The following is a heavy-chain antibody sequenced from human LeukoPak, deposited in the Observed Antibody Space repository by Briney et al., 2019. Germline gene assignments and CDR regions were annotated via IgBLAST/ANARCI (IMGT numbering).Heavy chain of an antibody. CDR1: GYTFTGYY. Sequence: ASVKVSCKASGYTFTGYYMHWVRQAPGQGLEWMGWINPNSGGTNYAQKFQGRVTMTRDTSISTAYMELSRLRSDDTAVYYCARDIVVVPAENGPWFDPWGQGTLVTVSS. V-gene: IGHV1-2*02. J-gene: IGHJ5*02. CDR2: INPNSGGT. CDR3: ARDIVVVPAENGPWFDP. D-gene: IGHD2-2*01.